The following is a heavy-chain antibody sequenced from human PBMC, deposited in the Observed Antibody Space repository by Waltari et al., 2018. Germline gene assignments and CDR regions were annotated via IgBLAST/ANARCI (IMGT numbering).Heavy chain of an antibody. Sequence: QVQLQESGPGLVKPSETLSLTCTVSGYSISRGYYWGWIRQPPGKGLEWIGSIYHSGSTYYNPSLKSRVTISVDTSKNQFSLKLSAVTAADTAVYYCARDLDGQLDYWGQGTLVTVSS. J-gene: IGHJ4*02. V-gene: IGHV4-38-2*02. D-gene: IGHD1-1*01. CDR2: IYHSGST. CDR1: GYSISRGYY. CDR3: ARDLDGQLDY.